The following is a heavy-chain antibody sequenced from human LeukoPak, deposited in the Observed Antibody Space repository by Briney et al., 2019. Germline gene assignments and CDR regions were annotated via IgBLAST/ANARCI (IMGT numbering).Heavy chain of an antibody. CDR1: GGSFSGYC. V-gene: IGHV4-34*01. CDR3: VRYDNSIYIFDY. D-gene: IGHD3-22*01. CDR2: INHGGST. Sequence: SETLSLTCAVYGGSFSGYCWSWIRQPPGKGLEWMGEINHGGSTNYNPSLKSRVTISVDTSKNQFSLRLSSVTAADTAVYYCVRYDNSIYIFDYWGQGMLVTVSS. J-gene: IGHJ4*02.